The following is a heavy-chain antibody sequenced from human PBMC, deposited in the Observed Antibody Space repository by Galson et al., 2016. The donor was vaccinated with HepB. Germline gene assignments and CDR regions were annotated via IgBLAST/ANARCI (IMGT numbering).Heavy chain of an antibody. Sequence: SLRLSCAASGFTFRSYGMHWVRQAPGQGLEWVAGIYFDGSQKYYADSVKGRFTISRDNSKNTLHLQMNSLRVEDTAEYFCARRIGGPPPHNDFGLDVWGQGTTVTVS. J-gene: IGHJ6*02. D-gene: IGHD3-16*01. CDR2: IYFDGSQK. V-gene: IGHV3-30*12. CDR1: GFTFRSYG. CDR3: ARRIGGPPPHNDFGLDV.